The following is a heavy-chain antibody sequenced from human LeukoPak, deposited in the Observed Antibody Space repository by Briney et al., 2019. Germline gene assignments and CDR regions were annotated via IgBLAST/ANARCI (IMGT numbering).Heavy chain of an antibody. CDR3: ARDSGTMVRGVIIGYYYYMDV. Sequence: SETLSLTCTVSGDSISRSGYYWGWIRQPPGKGLEWIGSMYHSGSTYYNPSLKSRVTISVDTSKNQFSLKLSSVTAADTAVYYCARDSGTMVRGVIIGYYYYMDVWGKGTTVTISS. D-gene: IGHD3-10*01. V-gene: IGHV4-39*02. J-gene: IGHJ6*03. CDR1: GDSISRSGYY. CDR2: MYHSGST.